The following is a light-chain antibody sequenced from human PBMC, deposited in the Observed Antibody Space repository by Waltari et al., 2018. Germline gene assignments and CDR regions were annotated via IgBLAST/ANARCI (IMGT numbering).Light chain of an antibody. CDR2: NNN. J-gene: IGLJ2*01. CDR3: AAWDDSLNGVV. Sequence: QSVLTQPPSASGTPGQRVPISCSGSSSNIGSHTVHWYQQLPGAAPKLLVYNNNQRPSGVPDRFSGSKSGTSASLAISGLQSEDEADYYCAAWDDSLNGVVFGGGTKLTVL. CDR1: SSNIGSHT. V-gene: IGLV1-44*01.